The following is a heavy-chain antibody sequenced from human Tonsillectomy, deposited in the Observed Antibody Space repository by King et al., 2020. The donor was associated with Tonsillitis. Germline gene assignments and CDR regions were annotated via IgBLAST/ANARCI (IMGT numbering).Heavy chain of an antibody. V-gene: IGHV3-23*04. D-gene: IGHD1-26*01. Sequence: VQLVESGGGLVQPGGSLRLSCAASGFTFSSYAMSWVRQAPGKGLEWVSGLSGSGGYTNYADSVKGRLTISRDNSKNTLYLQMNGLRAEDTAGYYCAKEGLGSLVDYWGQGTLVTVSS. J-gene: IGHJ4*02. CDR3: AKEGLGSLVDY. CDR2: LSGSGGYT. CDR1: GFTFSSYA.